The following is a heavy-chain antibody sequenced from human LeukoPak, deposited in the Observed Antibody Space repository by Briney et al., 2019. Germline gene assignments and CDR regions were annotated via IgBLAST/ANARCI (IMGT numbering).Heavy chain of an antibody. J-gene: IGHJ6*04. CDR3: AREVTMGFGELFLGYYYGMDV. CDR2: ISSSSSYI. D-gene: IGHD3-10*01. Sequence: GGSLRLSCAASGFTFSSCSMNWVRQAPGKGLEWVSSISSSSSYIYYADSVKGRFTISRDNAKNSLYLQMNSLRAEDTAVYYCAREVTMGFGELFLGYYYGMDVWGKGTTVTVSS. CDR1: GFTFSSCS. V-gene: IGHV3-21*01.